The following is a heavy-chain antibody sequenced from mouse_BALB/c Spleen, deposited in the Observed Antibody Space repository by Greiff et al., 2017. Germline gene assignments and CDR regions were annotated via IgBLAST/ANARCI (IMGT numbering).Heavy chain of an antibody. D-gene: IGHD1-1*01. Sequence: VQLQQSGAELAKPGASVKMSCKASGYTFTSYWMHWVKQRPGQGLEWIGYINPSTGYTEYNQKFKDKATLTADKSSSTAYMQLSSLTSEDSAVYYCARGGPYYYGSSYWYFDVWGAGTTVTVSS. V-gene: IGHV1-7*01. J-gene: IGHJ1*01. CDR1: GYTFTSYW. CDR2: INPSTGYT. CDR3: ARGGPYYYGSSYWYFDV.